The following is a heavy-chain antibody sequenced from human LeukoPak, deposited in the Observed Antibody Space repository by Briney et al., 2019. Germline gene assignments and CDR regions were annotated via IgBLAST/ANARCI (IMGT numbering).Heavy chain of an antibody. J-gene: IGHJ1*01. Sequence: GGSLRLSCAASGFTFSSYAMSWVRQAPGKGLEWVSAISGSGGSTYYADSVKGRFTISRDNSKNTLYLQMNSLRAEDTAVYYCAKDVQIAVAGTFRYFQYWGQGTLVTVSS. CDR1: GFTFSSYA. CDR2: ISGSGGST. V-gene: IGHV3-23*01. D-gene: IGHD6-19*01. CDR3: AKDVQIAVAGTFRYFQY.